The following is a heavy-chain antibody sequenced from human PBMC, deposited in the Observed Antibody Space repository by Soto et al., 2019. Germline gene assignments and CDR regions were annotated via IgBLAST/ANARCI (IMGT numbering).Heavy chain of an antibody. Sequence: QVQLVESGGGVVQPGGSLRLSCAASGFTFSNYAMHWVRQAPGKGLEWVADITKNGRNKDYADSVKGRLAISRDNSKNTRELQMNSLRVEDTAMNYCGRCNGDDCHSPFDYWGQGTLVTVAS. J-gene: IGHJ4*02. V-gene: IGHV3-30*03. CDR1: GFTFSNYA. D-gene: IGHD2-8*01. CDR3: GRCNGDDCHSPFDY. CDR2: ITKNGRNK.